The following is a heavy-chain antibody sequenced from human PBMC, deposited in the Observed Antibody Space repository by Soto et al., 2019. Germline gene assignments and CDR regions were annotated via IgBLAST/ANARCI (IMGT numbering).Heavy chain of an antibody. V-gene: IGHV4-4*07. CDR1: GVSITSYC. CDR3: ARVPVAVAATEDYYGLDV. J-gene: IGHJ6*02. D-gene: IGHD2-15*01. Sequence: SETLSLTCSVSGVSITSYCWSRIRQSAGGGLEWMGRINTDGLSTYSPSFKSRLTMSLDTSKNQVSLRLISVTAADTAVYFCARVPVAVAATEDYYGLDVWGQGTTVTVSS. CDR2: INTDGLS.